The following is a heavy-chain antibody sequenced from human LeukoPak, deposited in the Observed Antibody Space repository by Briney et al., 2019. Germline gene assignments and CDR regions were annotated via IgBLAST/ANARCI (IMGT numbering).Heavy chain of an antibody. CDR2: IYHSGST. J-gene: IGHJ4*02. CDR3: ARETSSSALEY. D-gene: IGHD6-6*01. CDR1: GGSISSGGYS. Sequence: PSETLSLTCAVSGGSISSGGYSWSWIRQPPGKGLEWIGYIYHSGSTYYNPSLKSRVTISVDTSRNQFSLKLTSVTAADTAVYYCARETSSSALEYWGQGTLVTVSS. V-gene: IGHV4-30-2*01.